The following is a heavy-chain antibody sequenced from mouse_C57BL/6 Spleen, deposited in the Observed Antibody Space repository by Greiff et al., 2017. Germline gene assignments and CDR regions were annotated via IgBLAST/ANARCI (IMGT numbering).Heavy chain of an antibody. CDR2: ISYDGSN. CDR3: ARGRELGGFAY. D-gene: IGHD4-1*01. V-gene: IGHV3-6*01. Sequence: EVKLEESGPGLVKPSQSLSLTCSVTGYSITSGYYWNWIRQFPGNKLEWMGYISYDGSNNYNPSLKNRISITRDTSKNQFFLKLNSVTTEDTATYYCARGRELGGFAYWGQGTLVTVSA. J-gene: IGHJ3*01. CDR1: GYSITSGYY.